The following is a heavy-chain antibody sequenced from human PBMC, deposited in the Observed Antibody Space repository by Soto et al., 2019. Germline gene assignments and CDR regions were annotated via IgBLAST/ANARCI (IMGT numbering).Heavy chain of an antibody. Sequence: QVQLVESGGGVVQPGRSLRLSCAASGFTFSSYGMHWVRQAPGKGLEWVAVISYDGSNKYYADSVKGRFTISRDNSKNTLYLQMNSLRAEDTAVYYCAREGVVLDYRGQGTLVTVSS. CDR1: GFTFSSYG. CDR2: ISYDGSNK. V-gene: IGHV3-30*03. J-gene: IGHJ4*02. CDR3: AREGVVLDY.